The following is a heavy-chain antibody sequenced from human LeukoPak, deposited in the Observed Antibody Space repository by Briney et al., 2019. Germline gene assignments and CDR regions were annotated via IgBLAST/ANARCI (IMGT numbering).Heavy chain of an antibody. CDR2: IISSSSYI. CDR1: GFTFSSYS. CDR3: AREYGGNSEPNWFDP. D-gene: IGHD4-23*01. V-gene: IGHV3-21*01. Sequence: GGSLRLSCAASGFTFSSYSMNWVRQAPGKGLEWVSSIISSSSYIYYADSVKGRFTISRDNAKNSLYLQMNSLRAEDTAVYYCAREYGGNSEPNWFDPWGQGTLVTVSS. J-gene: IGHJ5*02.